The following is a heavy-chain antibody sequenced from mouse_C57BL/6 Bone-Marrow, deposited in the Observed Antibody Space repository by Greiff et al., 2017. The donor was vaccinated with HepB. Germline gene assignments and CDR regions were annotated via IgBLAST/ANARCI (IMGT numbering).Heavy chain of an antibody. CDR2: IDPSDSYT. Sequence: QVQLQQPGAELVRPGTSVKLSCKASGYTFTSYWMHWVKQRPGQGLEWIGVIDPSDSYTNYNQKFKGKATLTVDTSSSTAYMQLSSLTSEDSAVYYCARRELGEGYFDVWGTGTTVTVSS. J-gene: IGHJ1*03. CDR1: GYTFTSYW. CDR3: ARRELGEGYFDV. V-gene: IGHV1-59*01.